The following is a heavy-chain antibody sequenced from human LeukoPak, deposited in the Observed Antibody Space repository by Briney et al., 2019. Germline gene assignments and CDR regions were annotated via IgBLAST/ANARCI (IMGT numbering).Heavy chain of an antibody. CDR3: AKGRGTGYRYGPIEN. D-gene: IGHD5-18*01. J-gene: IGHJ4*02. CDR1: GFYFEDYT. CDR2: ISMDGTNT. V-gene: IGHV3-43*01. Sequence: GGSLRLSCAASGFYFEDYTMYWVRQVPAKGLEWVSIISMDGTNTYYAESVKGRFTISRDNSKNSLSLQMNSLRTEDTALYYCAKGRGTGYRYGPIENWGQGTLVTVSS.